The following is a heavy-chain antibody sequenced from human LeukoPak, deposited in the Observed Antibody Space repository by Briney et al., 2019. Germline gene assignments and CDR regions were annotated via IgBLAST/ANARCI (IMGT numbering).Heavy chain of an antibody. CDR3: AKFSYGDYVA. Sequence: GGSLRLSCATSGFVFSKSGMHWVRQAPCKGLEWVAFIRHDESNKYYADSVKGRFTISRDNSKNTLSLQMNSLRPDDTAVYYCAKFSYGDYVAWGQGTLVIVSS. CDR2: IRHDESNK. J-gene: IGHJ5*02. D-gene: IGHD4-17*01. CDR1: GFVFSKSG. V-gene: IGHV3-30*02.